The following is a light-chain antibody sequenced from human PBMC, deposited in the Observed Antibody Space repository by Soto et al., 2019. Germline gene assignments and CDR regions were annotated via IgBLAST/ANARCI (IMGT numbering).Light chain of an antibody. Sequence: QAVVTQPPSLSGAPGQRVTIACTGSRSNIGAGYDVHWYQHLPGRAPKLLIYANTNRPSGVPDRFSGSNSGTSASLAITGLQADDEGDYYCQSFDTSLSGVLFGGGTKLTVL. V-gene: IGLV1-40*01. CDR3: QSFDTSLSGVL. CDR2: ANT. CDR1: RSNIGAGYD. J-gene: IGLJ2*01.